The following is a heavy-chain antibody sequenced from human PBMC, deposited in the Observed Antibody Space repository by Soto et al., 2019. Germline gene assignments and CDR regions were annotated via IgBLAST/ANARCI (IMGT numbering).Heavy chain of an antibody. J-gene: IGHJ3*02. CDR2: ISGSGGST. CDR3: AKVRDYYDSSGYYYVDAFDI. D-gene: IGHD3-22*01. V-gene: IGHV3-23*01. CDR1: GFTFSSYA. Sequence: EVQLLESGGGLVQPGGSLRLSCAASGFTFSSYAMSWVRQAPGKGLEWVSAISGSGGSTYYADSVKGRFTISRDNSKNTLYPQMNSLRAEDTAVYYCAKVRDYYDSSGYYYVDAFDIWGQGTMVTVSS.